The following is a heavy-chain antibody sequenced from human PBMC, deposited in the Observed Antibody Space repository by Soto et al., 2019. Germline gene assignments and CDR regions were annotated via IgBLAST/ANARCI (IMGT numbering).Heavy chain of an antibody. V-gene: IGHV3-33*01. D-gene: IGHD6-19*01. CDR1: GFTFSSYG. J-gene: IGHJ2*01. CDR3: ARGPRIAVAGTGWYFDL. Sequence: QVQLVESGGGVVQPGRSLRLSCAASGFTFSSYGMHWVRQAPGKGLEWVAVIWYDGSNKYYADSVKGRFTISRDNSKNTLYLQMNSRRAEDTAVYYCARGPRIAVAGTGWYFDLWGRGTLVTVSS. CDR2: IWYDGSNK.